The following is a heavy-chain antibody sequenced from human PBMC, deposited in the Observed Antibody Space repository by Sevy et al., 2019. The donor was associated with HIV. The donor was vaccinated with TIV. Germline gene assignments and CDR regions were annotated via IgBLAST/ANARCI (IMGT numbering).Heavy chain of an antibody. Sequence: GGSLRLSCAASGFTFSSYAMSWVRQAPGKGLEWVSAISGSGGSTYYADSVKGRFTISRDNSKNTRYRQMNSLRAEDTAVYYCAKESPGYNYDSSGSLDYWGQGTLVTVSS. J-gene: IGHJ4*02. D-gene: IGHD3-22*01. CDR2: ISGSGGST. CDR1: GFTFSSYA. V-gene: IGHV3-23*01. CDR3: AKESPGYNYDSSGSLDY.